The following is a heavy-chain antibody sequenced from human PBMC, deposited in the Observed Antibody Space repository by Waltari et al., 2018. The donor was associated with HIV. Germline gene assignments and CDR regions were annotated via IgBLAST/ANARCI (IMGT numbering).Heavy chain of an antibody. V-gene: IGHV3-11*01. CDR2: ISRAGDTV. CDR3: ARCLPAVRTYALDV. D-gene: IGHD3-16*01. CDR1: GFTFRDYY. J-gene: IGHJ6*02. Sequence: QVPLVESGGGLVKPGGSLRLSCGGSGFTFRDYYMNWISQPPGKDVEFIARISRAGDTVNYAESGRGRFTISRDNAKNSVFLQRNSLRADDTAIYYCARCLPAVRTYALDVWGQGTAVIVSS.